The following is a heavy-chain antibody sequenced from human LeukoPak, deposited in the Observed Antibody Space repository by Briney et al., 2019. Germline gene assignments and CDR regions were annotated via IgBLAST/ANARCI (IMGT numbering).Heavy chain of an antibody. D-gene: IGHD5-12*01. Sequence: DSVKGRFTISRDNAKKSLHLQMNSLRAEDTAVYHCARDEYSGLYYYMDVWGKGTTVTVSS. CDR3: ARDEYSGLYYYMDV. V-gene: IGHV3-7*01. J-gene: IGHJ6*03.